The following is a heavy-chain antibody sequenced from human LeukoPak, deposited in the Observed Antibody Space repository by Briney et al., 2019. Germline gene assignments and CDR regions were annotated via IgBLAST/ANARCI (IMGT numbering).Heavy chain of an antibody. Sequence: GGSLRLSCAASGFTFSRNTMNWVRQAPGKGLEWVSSISSSSSYIYYADSVKGRFTISRDNAKNSLYLQMNSLRAEDTAVYYCAELGITMIGGVWGKGTTVTISS. CDR1: GFTFSRNT. D-gene: IGHD3-10*02. J-gene: IGHJ6*04. CDR3: AELGITMIGGV. CDR2: ISSSSSYI. V-gene: IGHV3-21*01.